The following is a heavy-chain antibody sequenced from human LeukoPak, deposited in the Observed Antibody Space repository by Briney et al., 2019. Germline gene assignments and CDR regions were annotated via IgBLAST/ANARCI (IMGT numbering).Heavy chain of an antibody. CDR3: ATTTEWYDYSSGPNDY. Sequence: SETLSLTCTVSGGSISSSSYYWGWIRQPPGKGLEWIGSIYYSGSTYYNPSLKSRVTISVDTSKNQFSLKLSSVTAADTAVYYCATTTEWYDYSSGPNDYWGQGTLVTVSS. CDR1: GGSISSSSYY. D-gene: IGHD6-19*01. J-gene: IGHJ4*02. V-gene: IGHV4-39*01. CDR2: IYYSGST.